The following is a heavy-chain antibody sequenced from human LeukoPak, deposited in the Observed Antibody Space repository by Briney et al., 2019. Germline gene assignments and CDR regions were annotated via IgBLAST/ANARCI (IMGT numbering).Heavy chain of an antibody. J-gene: IGHJ4*02. CDR3: ASTFYGDSPPY. V-gene: IGHV3-66*01. D-gene: IGHD4-17*01. CDR1: GFTVSSNY. CDR2: IYSGGST. Sequence: GRSLALSRAAAGFTVSSNYMSWVRQAPGKGRGLGSAIYSGGSTYYADSVKGRFTISRDNSKNTLYLQMNSLRAEDTAVYYCASTFYGDSPPYWGQGTLVTVSS.